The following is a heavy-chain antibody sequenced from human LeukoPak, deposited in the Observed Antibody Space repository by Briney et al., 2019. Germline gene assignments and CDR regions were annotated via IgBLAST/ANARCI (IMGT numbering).Heavy chain of an antibody. D-gene: IGHD3-22*01. J-gene: IGHJ4*02. CDR1: GDSVRSHY. V-gene: IGHV4-59*02. CDR3: ARGPAPGYDDTSPFDY. Sequence: KPSETLSLTCAVSGDSVRSHYWSWLRQPPGKGLEWIAYIYSSGSTDHNPSLKSRVTMSVDTSTNQFSLNLNSVTAADTAVYYCARGPAPGYDDTSPFDYWGQGTLVTVSS. CDR2: IYSSGST.